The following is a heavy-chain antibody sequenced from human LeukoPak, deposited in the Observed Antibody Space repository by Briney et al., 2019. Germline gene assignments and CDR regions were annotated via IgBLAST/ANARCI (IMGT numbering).Heavy chain of an antibody. V-gene: IGHV3-48*01. CDR1: GFTFSRSN. J-gene: IGHJ4*02. D-gene: IGHD3-22*01. CDR2: IGTSGSPT. CDR3: ARDRYYYDTSGSCFDY. Sequence: GGSLRLSCAASGFTFSRSNMNWVRQAPGKGPEWISYIGTSGSPTFYADSVKGRFSISRDNAKNSLFLQMNSLRAEDTAVYYCARDRYYYDTSGSCFDYWGQGTLVTVSS.